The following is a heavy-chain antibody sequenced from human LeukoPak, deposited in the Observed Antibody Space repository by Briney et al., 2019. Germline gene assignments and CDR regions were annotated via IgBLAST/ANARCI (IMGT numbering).Heavy chain of an antibody. CDR3: VKDYYASGSYSFSFDP. V-gene: IGHV3-30*02. CDR1: GFTFRIYG. CDR2: IQYDPNNK. D-gene: IGHD3-10*01. J-gene: IGHJ5*02. Sequence: PGGSLRLSCAASGFTFRIYGIHWVRQAPGKGLDWVAFIQYDPNNKYYADSVKGRFTISRDNSKNTLYLEMNSLRAEDTAVYYCVKDYYASGSYSFSFDPWGQGTLVTVSS.